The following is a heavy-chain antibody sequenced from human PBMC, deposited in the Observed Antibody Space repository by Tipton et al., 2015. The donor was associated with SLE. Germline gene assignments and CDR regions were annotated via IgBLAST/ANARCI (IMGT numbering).Heavy chain of an antibody. CDR2: MYYSGST. V-gene: IGHV4-61*01. J-gene: IGHJ5*02. CDR3: ARGHPHIVVVIGGGWFDP. Sequence: TLSLTCTVSGGSLSSSTNYFWSWIRQHPGKGLEWIGFMYYSGSTNYNPSLKSRITISLDTSKNQFSLKLSSVTAADTAVYYCARGHPHIVVVIGGGWFDPWGQGTLVTVSS. CDR1: GGSLSSSTNYF. D-gene: IGHD2-21*01.